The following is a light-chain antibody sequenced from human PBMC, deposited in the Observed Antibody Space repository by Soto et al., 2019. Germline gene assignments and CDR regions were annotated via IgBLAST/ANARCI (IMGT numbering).Light chain of an antibody. V-gene: IGKV1-33*01. CDR3: QQSDSLPPT. CDR2: DAS. Sequence: DIQMTQSPSSLSASVGDRVTISCQASQDISRYLNWYQQKPGTAPKLLIYDASNLGAGVPSRFSASGSGTDFTFTINNLQPEDIATYFCQQSDSLPPTFGQGTKVEIK. CDR1: QDISRY. J-gene: IGKJ1*01.